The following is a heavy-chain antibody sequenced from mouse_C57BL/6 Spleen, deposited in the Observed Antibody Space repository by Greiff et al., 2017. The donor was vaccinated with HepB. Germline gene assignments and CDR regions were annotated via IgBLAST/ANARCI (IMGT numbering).Heavy chain of an antibody. Sequence: QVQLQQSGAELMKPGASVKLSCKATGYTFTGYWIEWVKQRPGHGLEWIGEILPGSGSTNYNEKFKGKATFTADTSSNTAYMQLSSLTTEDSAIYYCARGGYYGSSRAWFAYWGQGTLGTVSA. V-gene: IGHV1-9*01. CDR1: GYTFTGYW. J-gene: IGHJ3*01. CDR3: ARGGYYGSSRAWFAY. CDR2: ILPGSGST. D-gene: IGHD1-1*01.